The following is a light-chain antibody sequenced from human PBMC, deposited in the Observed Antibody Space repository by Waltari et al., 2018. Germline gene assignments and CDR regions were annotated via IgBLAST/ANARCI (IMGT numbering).Light chain of an antibody. Sequence: SFELTQPSSVSVSPGQTASIACSGDHLGSKCTSWYQQKAGQSPVLVMYVDSERPSGVPGRLSAARSGDTVTLNISGTQVLDEADYYCQTWDSNIFVFGPGTKVTVL. J-gene: IGLJ1*01. CDR3: QTWDSNIFV. V-gene: IGLV3-1*01. CDR1: HLGSKC. CDR2: VDS.